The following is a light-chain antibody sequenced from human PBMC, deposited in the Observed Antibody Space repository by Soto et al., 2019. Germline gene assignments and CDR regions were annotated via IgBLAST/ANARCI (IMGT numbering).Light chain of an antibody. CDR2: DAF. CDR3: QQRRSWPLT. J-gene: IGKJ4*01. V-gene: IGKV3-11*01. Sequence: ESVLTQSPATLSLSPGERATLSCRASQSVNNFLAWYQQKPGQAPRLLIYDAFNRATGVPARFSGSGSGTNFTLTISSLEPEDFPVYYCQQRRSWPLTFGGGTKVEIK. CDR1: QSVNNF.